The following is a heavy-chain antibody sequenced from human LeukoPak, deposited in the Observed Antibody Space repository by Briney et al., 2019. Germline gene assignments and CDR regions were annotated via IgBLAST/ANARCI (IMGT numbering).Heavy chain of an antibody. CDR1: GFTFSSFA. D-gene: IGHD3-10*01. V-gene: IGHV3-23*01. Sequence: GGSPRLSCAASGFTFSSFAMTWVRQAPGKGPEWVSSVCDTGVSTYYADSVKGRFTISRDNSKNNLYLQMNSLRAEDTAVYYCAKTSGATPYYYYMDVWGKGDTVTVSS. J-gene: IGHJ6*03. CDR3: AKTSGATPYYYYMDV. CDR2: VCDTGVST.